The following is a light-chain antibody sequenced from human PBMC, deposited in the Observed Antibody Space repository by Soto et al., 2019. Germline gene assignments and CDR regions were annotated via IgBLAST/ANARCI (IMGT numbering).Light chain of an antibody. V-gene: IGKV3-20*01. J-gene: IGKJ4*01. CDR1: QSVSSN. CDR2: GAS. Sequence: VSSQSKGTLSLSPGERATLSCRASQSVSSNLAWYQQKPGQAPRLLIYGASTRATGIPARFSGSGSGTDFTLTISRLEPEDFAVYYCQQYGSPLTFGGGTKVDIK. CDR3: QQYGSPLT.